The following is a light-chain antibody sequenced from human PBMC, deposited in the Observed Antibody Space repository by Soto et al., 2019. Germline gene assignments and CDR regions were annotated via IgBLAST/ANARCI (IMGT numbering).Light chain of an antibody. Sequence: EIVLTQSPGTLSSSPGERATLSCRASQSISSSYLAWYQQKPGQPPRLLIYGASGRATGIPDRFSGSGSGTDFTLTISRLEPEDFEVYYCQQYGSSPPLTFGGGTKVEIK. CDR2: GAS. CDR1: QSISSSY. CDR3: QQYGSSPPLT. V-gene: IGKV3-20*01. J-gene: IGKJ4*01.